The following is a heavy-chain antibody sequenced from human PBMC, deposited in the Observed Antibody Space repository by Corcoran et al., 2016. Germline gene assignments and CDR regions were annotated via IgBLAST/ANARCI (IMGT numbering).Heavy chain of an antibody. J-gene: IGHJ4*02. Sequence: QVQLQQWGAGLLKPSETLSLTCAVYGGSFSYYYWSWIRQPPGKGLEWIGEINHSGSTNYNPSLKSRVSISVDTSKNQFSLKLSSVTAADTAVYYCAGAKSWITVRPNFDYWGQGTLVTVSS. CDR2: INHSGST. V-gene: IGHV4-34*01. CDR3: AGAKSWITVRPNFDY. D-gene: IGHD2-2*03. CDR1: GGSFSYYY.